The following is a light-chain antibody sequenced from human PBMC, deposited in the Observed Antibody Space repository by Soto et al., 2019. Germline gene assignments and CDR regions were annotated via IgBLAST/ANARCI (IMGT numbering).Light chain of an antibody. V-gene: IGKV1-5*03. CDR2: KAS. Sequence: DLQMTQSPSTLSASVGDRVTITCRASQSITDWLAWYQQKPGKAPKFLIYKASNLEGGVPSRFSVSGSGTEFTLTISSVQPDDFATYYCQYWDNYSWTFGQGTKVEIK. CDR3: QYWDNYSWT. J-gene: IGKJ1*01. CDR1: QSITDW.